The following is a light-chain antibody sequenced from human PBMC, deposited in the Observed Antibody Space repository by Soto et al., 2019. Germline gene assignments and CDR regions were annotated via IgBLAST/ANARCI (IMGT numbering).Light chain of an antibody. CDR3: QQYAVWPPQT. J-gene: IGKJ1*01. Sequence: EIVLTQSPGTLSLAPGETATLSGRAIQSVSSNYLAWYQQKPGQTPRLLIFGASTRATGIPARFSGSGSGTEFTLTISSLQPEDFAVYYCQQYAVWPPQTFGQGTKVDI. CDR2: GAS. V-gene: IGKV3-20*01. CDR1: QSVSSNY.